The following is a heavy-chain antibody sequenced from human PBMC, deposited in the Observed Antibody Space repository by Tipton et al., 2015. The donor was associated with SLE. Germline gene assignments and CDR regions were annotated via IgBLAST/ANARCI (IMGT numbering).Heavy chain of an antibody. D-gene: IGHD3-9*01. CDR3: ARGNDILTGYIY. CDR1: GGSISSGSYY. J-gene: IGHJ4*02. Sequence: LRLSCTVSGGSISSGSYYWSWIRQPAGKGLEWIGHIYTSGSTNYNPPLKSRVTISVDTSKNQFSLKLSSVTAADTAVYYCARGNDILTGYIYWGQGTLVTVSS. CDR2: IYTSGST. V-gene: IGHV4-61*09.